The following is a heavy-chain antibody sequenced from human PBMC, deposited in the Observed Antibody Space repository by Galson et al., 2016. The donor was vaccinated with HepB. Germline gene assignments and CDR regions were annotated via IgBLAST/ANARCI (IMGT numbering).Heavy chain of an antibody. V-gene: IGHV3-23*01. CDR1: GFTFGNYG. J-gene: IGHJ6*04. CDR3: VQGSTAPAV. D-gene: IGHD2-2*01. Sequence: SLRLSCAASGFTFGNYGMTWVRQAPGKGLEVVSSISRSGDSTDYADSAKGRFTISRDNSKNTLSLQMNSLTADDTAIYYCVQGSTAPAVWGKGTTVTVSS. CDR2: ISRSGDST.